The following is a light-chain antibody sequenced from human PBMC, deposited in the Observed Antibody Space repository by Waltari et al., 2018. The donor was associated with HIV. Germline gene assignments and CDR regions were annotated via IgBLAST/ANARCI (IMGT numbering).Light chain of an antibody. V-gene: IGLV2-14*03. CDR3: SSYTSSSTLV. CDR1: SSDGGGYNY. CDR2: DVS. Sequence: QSALTQPAPVSGSPGQSITISCTGTSSDGGGYNYVSWYQQHPGKAPKLMIYDVSNRPSGVSNRFSGSKSGNTASLTISGLQAEDEADYYCSSYTSSSTLVFGGGTKLTVL. J-gene: IGLJ3*02.